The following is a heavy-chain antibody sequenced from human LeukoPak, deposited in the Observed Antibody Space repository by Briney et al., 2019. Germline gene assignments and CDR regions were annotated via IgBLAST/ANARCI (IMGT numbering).Heavy chain of an antibody. V-gene: IGHV1-69*05. CDR3: ATNYMDYYDSSGYYWVY. Sequence: SVKVSCKASGGTFSSYAISWVRQAPGQGLEWMGGIIPIFGTANYAQKFQGRVTITTDESTSTAYMELSSLRSEDTAVYYCATNYMDYYDSSGYYWVYWGQGTLVTVSS. J-gene: IGHJ4*02. CDR2: IIPIFGTA. D-gene: IGHD3-22*01. CDR1: GGTFSSYA.